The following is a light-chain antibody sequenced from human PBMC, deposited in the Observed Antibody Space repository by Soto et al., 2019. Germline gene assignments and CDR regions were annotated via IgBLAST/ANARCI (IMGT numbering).Light chain of an antibody. CDR2: EVT. CDR3: SSYAGSSTCV. CDR1: SSDVGGYNY. Sequence: SVLTQPPSASGSPGQSVTISCTGTSSDVGGYNYVAWFQQHPGKAPKLMIYEVTKRPSGVPDRFSGSKSGNTASLTVSGLQAEDEADYYCSSYAGSSTCVFGTGTKVTVL. J-gene: IGLJ1*01. V-gene: IGLV2-8*01.